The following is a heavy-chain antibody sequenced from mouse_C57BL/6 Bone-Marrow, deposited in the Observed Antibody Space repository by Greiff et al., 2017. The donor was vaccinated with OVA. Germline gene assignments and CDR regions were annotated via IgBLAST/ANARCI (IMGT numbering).Heavy chain of an antibody. D-gene: IGHD1-1*01. V-gene: IGHV14-4*01. CDR1: GFNIKDDY. CDR3: TTWSLYYGSPYFDY. J-gene: IGHJ2*01. CDR2: IDPENGDT. Sequence: EVQLVESGAELVRPGASVKLSCTASGFNIKDDYMHWVKQRPEQGLEWIGWIDPENGDTEYASKFQGKATITADTSSNTAYLQLSSLTSEDTAVYYCTTWSLYYGSPYFDYWGQGTTLTVSS.